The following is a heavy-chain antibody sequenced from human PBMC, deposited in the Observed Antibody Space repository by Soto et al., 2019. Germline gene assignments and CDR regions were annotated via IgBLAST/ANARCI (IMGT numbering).Heavy chain of an antibody. V-gene: IGHV3-49*04. J-gene: IGHJ6*02. CDR2: IRSKAYGGTT. CDR3: TRDCSAARHYYYYGMDG. CDR1: VFTFGEYA. D-gene: IGHD6-6*01. Sequence: GGSLRLCCTASVFTFGEYAMSWGRQAPGKGLEWVGFIRSKAYGGTTEYAASVKGRFTISRDDSKSIAYLQMNSLKTEDTAVYYGTRDCSAARHYYYYGMDGWGQGTTVTVSS.